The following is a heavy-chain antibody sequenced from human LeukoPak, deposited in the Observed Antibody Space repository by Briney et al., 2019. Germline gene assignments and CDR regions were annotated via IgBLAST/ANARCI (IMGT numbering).Heavy chain of an antibody. V-gene: IGHV4-34*01. Sequence: SETLSLTCAVYGGSFSGYYWSWIRQPPGKGLVWIGEINHSGSTNYNPSLKSRVTISVDTSKNQFSLKLSSVTAADTAVYYCARPGAAIGKGYFQHWGQGTLVTVSS. D-gene: IGHD2-2*02. CDR2: INHSGST. CDR3: ARPGAAIGKGYFQH. CDR1: GGSFSGYY. J-gene: IGHJ1*01.